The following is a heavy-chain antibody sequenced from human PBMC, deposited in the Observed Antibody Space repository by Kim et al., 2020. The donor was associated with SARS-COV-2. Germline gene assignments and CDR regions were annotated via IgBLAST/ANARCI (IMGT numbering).Heavy chain of an antibody. V-gene: IGHV1-46*01. CDR3: ARAVPAAIFDY. CDR2: T. J-gene: IGHJ4*02. Sequence: TSYAQKFQGRVTMTRDTSTSTVYMELSSLRSEDTAVYYCARAVPAAIFDYWGQGTLVTVSS. D-gene: IGHD2-2*01.